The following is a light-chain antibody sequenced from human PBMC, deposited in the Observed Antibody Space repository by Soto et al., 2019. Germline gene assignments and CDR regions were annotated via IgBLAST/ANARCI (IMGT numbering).Light chain of an antibody. CDR1: QSFSSSY. CDR2: GAS. CDR3: QQYGNSPET. V-gene: IGKV3-20*01. J-gene: IGKJ1*01. Sequence: EVVLTQSPGTLSLSPGERATLSCRASQSFSSSYLAWYQHKPGQAPRLLIYGASSRATGIPDRFSGSGSGTDFPLTISRLEPEVFAVYYCQQYGNSPETFAQGTKVEI.